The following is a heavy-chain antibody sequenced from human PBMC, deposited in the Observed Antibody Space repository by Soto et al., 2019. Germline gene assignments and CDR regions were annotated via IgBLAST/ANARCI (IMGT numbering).Heavy chain of an antibody. Sequence: SDTLSITCAFSGCYMSSRDYYLNSIWPSPGKGLEWVGYMSYSGATNSSPSLKSRVTISVDTSKNQFSLKLSSVTAVYTVVYYCARSPAYSYGVFDYWGQGALVTVSS. CDR2: MSYSGAT. J-gene: IGHJ4*02. D-gene: IGHD2-21*01. V-gene: IGHV4-61*08. CDR3: ARSPAYSYGVFDY. CDR1: GCYMSSRDYY.